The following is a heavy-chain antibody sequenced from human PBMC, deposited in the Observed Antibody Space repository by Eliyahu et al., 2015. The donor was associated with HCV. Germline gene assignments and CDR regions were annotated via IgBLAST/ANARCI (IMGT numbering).Heavy chain of an antibody. V-gene: IGHV3-21*01. J-gene: IGHJ4*02. CDR3: AREGDGHSSGYYIIDY. CDR1: GFTFXXNT. Sequence: EVQLVESGGGLVKPGGSLRLSCAASGFTFXXNTMNWVRQAPGKGLEWVSSISSSSSYIYYADSVKGRFTISRDNAKNSLYLQMNSLRAEDTAVYYCAREGDGHSSGYYIIDYWGQGTLVTVSS. CDR2: ISSSSSYI. D-gene: IGHD3-22*01.